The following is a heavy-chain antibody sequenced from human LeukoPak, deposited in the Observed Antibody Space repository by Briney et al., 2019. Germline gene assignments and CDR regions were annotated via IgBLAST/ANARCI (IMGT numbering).Heavy chain of an antibody. CDR2: ISGDGGST. J-gene: IGHJ4*02. CDR3: AKDIQDGIFLWLAYYFDY. Sequence: PGGSLRLSCAASGFTFDDYAMHWVRQAPGKGLEWVSPISGDGGSTYYADSVKGRFTISRDNSKNSLYLQMNSLRTEDTALYYCAKDIQDGIFLWLAYYFDYWGQGTLVTVSS. V-gene: IGHV3-43*02. CDR1: GFTFDDYA. D-gene: IGHD6-19*01.